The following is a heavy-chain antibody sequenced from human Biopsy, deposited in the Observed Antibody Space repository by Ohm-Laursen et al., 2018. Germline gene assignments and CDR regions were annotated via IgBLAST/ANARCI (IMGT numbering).Heavy chain of an antibody. V-gene: IGHV1-2*02. CDR1: GYTFTGQY. Sequence: SVKVSCKASGYTFTGQYLHWVRQGPGHGLEWMGWINPHSGTTKFAQDFQGRVTMTRDTSITTAYMELRRLRSDDTAVYYCAKGQDLRGGAEYFQHWGQGALVTVSS. CDR3: AKGQDLRGGAEYFQH. CDR2: INPHSGTT. D-gene: IGHD2-15*01. J-gene: IGHJ1*01.